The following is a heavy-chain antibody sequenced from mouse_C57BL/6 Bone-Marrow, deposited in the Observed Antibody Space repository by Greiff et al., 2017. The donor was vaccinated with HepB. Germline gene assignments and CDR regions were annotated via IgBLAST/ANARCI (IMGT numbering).Heavy chain of an antibody. CDR3: TRRGYSNFWFAY. CDR2: ISSGGDYI. D-gene: IGHD2-5*01. Sequence: EVKVVESGEGLVKPGGSLKLSCAASGFTFSSYAMSWVRQTPEKRLEWVAYISSGGDYIYYADTVKGRFTISRDNARNTLYLQMSSLKSEDTAMYYCTRRGYSNFWFAYWGQGTLVTVSA. CDR1: GFTFSSYA. J-gene: IGHJ3*01. V-gene: IGHV5-9-1*02.